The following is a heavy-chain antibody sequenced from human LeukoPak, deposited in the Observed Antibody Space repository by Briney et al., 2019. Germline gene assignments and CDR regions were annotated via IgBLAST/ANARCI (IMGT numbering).Heavy chain of an antibody. D-gene: IGHD3-10*01. CDR1: GLIFSSYG. CDR3: AKSGGYGSGSPGQI. CDR2: IRYDGSNK. V-gene: IGHV3-30*02. Sequence: PGGSLRLSCAVSGLIFSSYGMHWVRQAPGKGLEWVAFIRYDGSNKYYADSVKGRFTISRDNSKNTLYLQMNSLRAEDTAVYYCAKSGGYGSGSPGQIWGQGTLVTVSS. J-gene: IGHJ4*02.